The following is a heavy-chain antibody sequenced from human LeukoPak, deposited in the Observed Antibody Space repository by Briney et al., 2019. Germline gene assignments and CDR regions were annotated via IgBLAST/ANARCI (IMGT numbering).Heavy chain of an antibody. Sequence: ASVKVSCKASGGTFSSYAISWVRQAPGQGLEWMGGIIPIFGTANYAQKFQGRVTITADESTSTAYMELSSLRSEDTAVYYCARGGEDCSGGSCYSKNWFDPWGQGTLVTVSS. V-gene: IGHV1-69*13. CDR3: ARGGEDCSGGSCYSKNWFDP. CDR1: GGTFSSYA. D-gene: IGHD2-15*01. CDR2: IIPIFGTA. J-gene: IGHJ5*02.